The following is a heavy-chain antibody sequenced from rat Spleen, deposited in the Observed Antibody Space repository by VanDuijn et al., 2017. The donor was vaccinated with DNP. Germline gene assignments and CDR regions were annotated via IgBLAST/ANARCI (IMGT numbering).Heavy chain of an antibody. CDR3: ARGPSDYGYKYYWYFDF. V-gene: IGHV4-2*01. D-gene: IGHD1-9*01. Sequence: EVRLVESGGGLVQPGRSLKVSCAASGFNFNDYWMGWVRQAPGKGLEWIGEINKDSSTINYTPSLKDKFTISRDNAQNTLYLQMSKLGSEDTVIYYCARGPSDYGYKYYWYFDFWGPGTKVTVSS. CDR1: GFNFNDYW. CDR2: INKDSSTI. J-gene: IGHJ1*01.